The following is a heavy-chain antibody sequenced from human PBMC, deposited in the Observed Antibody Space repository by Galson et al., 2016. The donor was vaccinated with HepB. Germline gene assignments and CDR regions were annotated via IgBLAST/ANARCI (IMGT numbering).Heavy chain of an antibody. Sequence: ETLSLTCTVSGDSISSSNYYWGWIRQPPGKGLEWIGNIYHSGNTHYNPSLKSRVTISVDTSKTQFSLMLSSVSAADTAVYFCARPRRRAADGSFAGFDYWGQGTLVTVSS. CDR2: IYHSGNT. V-gene: IGHV4-39*01. J-gene: IGHJ4*02. D-gene: IGHD6-13*01. CDR1: GDSISSSNYY. CDR3: ARPRRRAADGSFAGFDY.